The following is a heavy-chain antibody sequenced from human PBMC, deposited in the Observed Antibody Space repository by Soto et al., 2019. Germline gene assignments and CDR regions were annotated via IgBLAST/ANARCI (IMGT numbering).Heavy chain of an antibody. CDR1: GFTFSSYG. CDR2: ISYDGSNK. V-gene: IGHV3-30*18. Sequence: GGSLRLSCAASGFTFSSYGMHWVRQAPGKGLEWVAVISYDGSNKYYADSVKGRFTISRDNSKNTLYLQMNSLRAEDTAVYYCAKESEDLTSNFDYWGQGTLVTVSS. J-gene: IGHJ4*02. CDR3: AKESEDLTSNFDY.